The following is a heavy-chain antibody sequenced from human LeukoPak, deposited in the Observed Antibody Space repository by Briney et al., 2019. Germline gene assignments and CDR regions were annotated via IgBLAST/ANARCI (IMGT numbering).Heavy chain of an antibody. CDR3: ASLSSSSPSRYYYMDV. CDR2: INPNSGGT. D-gene: IGHD6-6*01. Sequence: ASVKVSCKASGYTFTGYYMHWVRQAPGQGLEWMGWINPNSGGTNYAQKFQGRVTMTRDTSISTAYMELSSLRSDDTAVYYCASLSSSSPSRYYYMDVWGKGTTVTVSS. J-gene: IGHJ6*03. V-gene: IGHV1-2*02. CDR1: GYTFTGYY.